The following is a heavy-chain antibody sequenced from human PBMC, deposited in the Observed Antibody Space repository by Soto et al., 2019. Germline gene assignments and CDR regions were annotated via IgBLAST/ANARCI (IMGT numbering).Heavy chain of an antibody. CDR1: GFTFSSYA. Sequence: GGSLRLSCAASGFTFSSYAMSWVRQAPGKGLEWVPAISGSGGSTYYADSVKDRFTISRDNSKNTLYLQMNSLRAEDTAVYYCAKDRRVAPFDYWGQGTLVTVSS. CDR3: AKDRRVAPFDY. J-gene: IGHJ4*02. CDR2: ISGSGGST. V-gene: IGHV3-23*01. D-gene: IGHD2-15*01.